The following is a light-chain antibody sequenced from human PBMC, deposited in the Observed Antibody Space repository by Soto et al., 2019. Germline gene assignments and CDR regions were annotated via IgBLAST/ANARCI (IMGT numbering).Light chain of an antibody. CDR1: SSDVGGYNY. CDR3: CSYTDIALDVV. CDR2: EVT. V-gene: IGLV2-14*01. Sequence: QSALTQPASVSGSPGQSITISCTGTSSDVGGYNYVSWFQQSPGKAPKVMIYEVTNRPSGVSDRFSGSKSGNTASLTISGVRPEDEADYYCCSYTDIALDVVFGGGTKLTVL. J-gene: IGLJ2*01.